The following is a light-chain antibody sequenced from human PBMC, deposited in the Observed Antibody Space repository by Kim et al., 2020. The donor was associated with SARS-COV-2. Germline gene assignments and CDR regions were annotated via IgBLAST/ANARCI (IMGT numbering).Light chain of an antibody. CDR1: SSDVGGYDY. CDR2: DVS. V-gene: IGLV2-14*03. CDR3: SSYTISTTWV. Sequence: GQSITIACTGTSSDVGGYDYVSWYQQHPGKAPKLLIYDVSNRPSGVSNRFSGSKSGNTASLTISGLQAEDEADYYCSSYTISTTWVFGGGTKLTVL. J-gene: IGLJ3*02.